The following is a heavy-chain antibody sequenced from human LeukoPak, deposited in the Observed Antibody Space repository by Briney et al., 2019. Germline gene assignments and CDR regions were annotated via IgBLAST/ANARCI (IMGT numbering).Heavy chain of an antibody. CDR2: ISGSRGPT. CDR3: AQDFVYSSSSDFDY. Sequence: GGSLRLSCALSGFTFNTHATNWVRHTPGKGLEWVSAISGSRGPTYYGDSVKGRFTISRDNTHNTLSLQTNSLRAEDTAVYYCAQDFVYSSSSDFDYWGQGTLVTVSS. CDR1: GFTFNTHA. J-gene: IGHJ4*02. V-gene: IGHV3-23*01. D-gene: IGHD6-6*01.